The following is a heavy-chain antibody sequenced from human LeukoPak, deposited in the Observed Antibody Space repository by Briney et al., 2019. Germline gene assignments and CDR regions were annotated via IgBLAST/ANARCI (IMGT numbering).Heavy chain of an antibody. J-gene: IGHJ4*02. CDR1: GYSFTSYW. D-gene: IGHD5-24*01. CDR2: IYPGDSDT. Sequence: GESLKISCKGSGYSFTSYWIGWVRQMPGKGLEWMGIIYPGDSDTRYSPSFQGQVTISADKSVSTAYLQWSSLKASDTAMYYCARGGVETATIGPTNFDYWGQGTLVTVSS. V-gene: IGHV5-51*01. CDR3: ARGGVETATIGPTNFDY.